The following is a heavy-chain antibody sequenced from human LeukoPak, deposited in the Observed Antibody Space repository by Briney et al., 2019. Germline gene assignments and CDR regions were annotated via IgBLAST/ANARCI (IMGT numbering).Heavy chain of an antibody. J-gene: IGHJ4*02. V-gene: IGHV3-30*18. CDR3: AKDREGTTFDN. CDR1: GFTFSSYA. D-gene: IGHD1-7*01. CDR2: ISYDGSNK. Sequence: PGGSLRLSCAASGFTFSSYAMSWVRQAPGKGLEWVAVISYDGSNKYYADSVKGRFTISRDNSKNTVYLQMNSLRAEDTAVYYCAKDREGTTFDNWGQGTLVTVSS.